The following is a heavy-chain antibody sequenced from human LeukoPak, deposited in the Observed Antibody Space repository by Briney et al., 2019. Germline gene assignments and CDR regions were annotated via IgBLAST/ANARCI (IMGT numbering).Heavy chain of an antibody. CDR3: VRDRSGSYPYYFDF. CDR1: GFTFSTYA. J-gene: IGHJ4*02. V-gene: IGHV3-23*01. Sequence: PGGSLRLSCTASGFTFSTYAMSWVRQAPGKGLEWVSGISGRGGSTYYADSVKGRFTISRDNAKNSLYLEMNSLRAEDTAVYYCVRDRSGSYPYYFDFWGQGTLVTASS. D-gene: IGHD1-26*01. CDR2: ISGRGGST.